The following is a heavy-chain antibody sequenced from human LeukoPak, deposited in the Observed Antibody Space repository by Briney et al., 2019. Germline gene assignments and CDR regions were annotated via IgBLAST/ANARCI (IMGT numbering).Heavy chain of an antibody. Sequence: GASVKVSCKASGYTFSDYAIHWVRQAPGQRLEWMGWINAGNGNTKYSEKFQGRVTITRDTSASTAYMELSSLKSEDTAIYYCAKGSYYDFWSGYPSGENWFDPWGQGTLVTVSS. D-gene: IGHD3-3*01. CDR1: GYTFSDYA. CDR2: INAGNGNT. CDR3: AKGSYYDFWSGYPSGENWFDP. V-gene: IGHV1-3*01. J-gene: IGHJ5*02.